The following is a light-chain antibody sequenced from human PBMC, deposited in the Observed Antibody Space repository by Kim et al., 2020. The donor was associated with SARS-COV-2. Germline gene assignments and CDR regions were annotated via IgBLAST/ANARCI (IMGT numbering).Light chain of an antibody. CDR3: LQYNNYWT. Sequence: SASVGDRVTISGRASQSISYWLAWYQQKAGKAPELLIYEASNLESGVPSRFSGSGSGTEFTLTISSLQPDDFATYYCLQYNNYWTFGQGTKVDIK. CDR1: QSISYW. V-gene: IGKV1-5*03. CDR2: EAS. J-gene: IGKJ1*01.